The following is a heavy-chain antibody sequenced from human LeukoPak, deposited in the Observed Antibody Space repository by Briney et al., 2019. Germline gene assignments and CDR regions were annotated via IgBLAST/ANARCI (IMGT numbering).Heavy chain of an antibody. CDR2: ISWNSGSI. V-gene: IGHV3-9*03. Sequence: GGSLGLSCAASGFTFDDYAMHWVRQAPGKGLEGVSGISWNSGSIGYADSVKGRFNISRDNAKNSLYLQMNSLRAEDMALYYCAKVMWKSGSYPIDYWGQGALVTVSS. J-gene: IGHJ4*02. D-gene: IGHD3-10*01. CDR3: AKVMWKSGSYPIDY. CDR1: GFTFDDYA.